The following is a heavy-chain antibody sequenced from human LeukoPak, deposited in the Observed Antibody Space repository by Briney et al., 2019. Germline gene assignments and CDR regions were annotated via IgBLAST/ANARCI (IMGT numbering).Heavy chain of an antibody. D-gene: IGHD3-10*01. V-gene: IGHV4-34*01. CDR3: ARGLPYITMVRGVIRGYWFDP. Sequence: PSETLSLTCAVYGGSFSGYYWSWIRQPPGKGLEWIGEINHSGSINYNPSLKSRVTISVDTSKNQFSLKLSSVTAADTAVYYCARGLPYITMVRGVIRGYWFDPWGQGTLVTVSS. J-gene: IGHJ5*02. CDR1: GGSFSGYY. CDR2: INHSGSI.